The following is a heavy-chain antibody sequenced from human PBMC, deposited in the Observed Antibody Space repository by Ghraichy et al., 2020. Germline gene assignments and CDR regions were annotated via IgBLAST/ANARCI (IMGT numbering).Heavy chain of an antibody. CDR1: GYTFTGYY. D-gene: IGHD6-13*01. J-gene: IGHJ6*03. Sequence: ASVKVSCKASGYTFTGYYMHWVRQAPGQGLEWMGWINPNSGGTNYAQKFQGRVTMTRDTSISTAYMELSRLRSYDTAVYYCARSGSFYYYYMDVWGKGTTVTVSS. CDR3: ARSGSFYYYYMDV. V-gene: IGHV1-2*02. CDR2: INPNSGGT.